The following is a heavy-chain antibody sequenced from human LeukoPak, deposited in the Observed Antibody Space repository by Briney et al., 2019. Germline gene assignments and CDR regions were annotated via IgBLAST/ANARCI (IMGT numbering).Heavy chain of an antibody. V-gene: IGHV4-59*12. J-gene: IGHJ6*03. Sequence: SETLSLTCTVSGGSISSYYWSWIRQPPGKGLEWIGYIYYSGSTNYNPSLKSRVTISVDTSKNQFSLKLSSVTAADTAVYYCARGLGLFYYYYYYMDVWGKGTTVTVSS. CDR2: IYYSGST. CDR3: ARGLGLFYYYYYYMDV. D-gene: IGHD3-16*01. CDR1: GGSISSYY.